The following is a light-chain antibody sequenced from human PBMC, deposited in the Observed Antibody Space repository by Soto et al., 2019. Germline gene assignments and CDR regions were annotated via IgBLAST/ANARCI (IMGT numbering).Light chain of an antibody. J-gene: IGKJ4*01. Sequence: EIVLTQSPGTLSLSPGERATLSCRASERVSNNYLAWYQHKPGQAPRLRIHGESGRATGTPDRFSGSGSGTDFTLIISRLEPEDSAVYYCQQYGSSSLTFGGGTKVEI. CDR3: QQYGSSSLT. V-gene: IGKV3-20*01. CDR1: ERVSNNY. CDR2: GES.